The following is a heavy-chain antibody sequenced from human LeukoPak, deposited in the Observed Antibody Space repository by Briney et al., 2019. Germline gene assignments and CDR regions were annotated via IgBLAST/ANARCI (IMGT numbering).Heavy chain of an antibody. CDR1: GFTFDDYG. CDR2: INWNGGST. J-gene: IGHJ4*02. V-gene: IGHV3-20*04. D-gene: IGHD2-2*02. Sequence: GGSLRLXCAASGFTFDDYGMSWVRQAPGKGLEWVSGINWNGGSTGYADSVKGRFTISRDNAKNSLYLQMNSLRAEDTALYYCARDRGYCSSTSCYMAYDYWGQGTLVTVSS. CDR3: ARDRGYCSSTSCYMAYDY.